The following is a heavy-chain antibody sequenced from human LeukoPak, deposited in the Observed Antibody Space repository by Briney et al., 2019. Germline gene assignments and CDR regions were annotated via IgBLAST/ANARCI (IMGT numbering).Heavy chain of an antibody. D-gene: IGHD1-26*01. CDR2: IGVAANT. CDR3: ARQNTPHGNFDY. V-gene: IGHV3-13*01. Sequence: GSLRLSCAASGFTFSSYDMHWVRQATGKGLEWVSAIGVAANTFYSGSVKGRFTISRENAKNSMYLLMSSLRAEDTAMYYCARQNTPHGNFDYWGRGTLVTVSS. J-gene: IGHJ4*02. CDR1: GFTFSSYD.